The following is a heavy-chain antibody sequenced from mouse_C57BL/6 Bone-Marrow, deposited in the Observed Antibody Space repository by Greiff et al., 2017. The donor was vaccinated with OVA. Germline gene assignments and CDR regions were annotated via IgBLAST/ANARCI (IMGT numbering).Heavy chain of an antibody. Sequence: EVKVVESGGDLVKPGGSLKLSCAASGFTFSSYGMSWVRQTPDKRLEWVATISSGGSYTYYPDSVKGRFTISRDNAKNTLYLQMSSLKSEDTAMYYCARDGGPLAYWGQGTLVTVSA. J-gene: IGHJ3*01. D-gene: IGHD2-3*01. V-gene: IGHV5-6*01. CDR1: GFTFSSYG. CDR2: ISSGGSYT. CDR3: ARDGGPLAY.